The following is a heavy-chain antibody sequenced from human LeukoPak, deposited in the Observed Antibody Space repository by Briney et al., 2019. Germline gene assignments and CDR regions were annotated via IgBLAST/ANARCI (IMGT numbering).Heavy chain of an antibody. D-gene: IGHD3-10*01. J-gene: IGHJ4*02. CDR2: INHSGST. CDR1: GGSFSGYY. V-gene: IGHV4-34*01. CDR3: ARARGYGSGSYTY. Sequence: PSETLSLTCAVYGGSFSGYYWSWICQPPGKGLEWIGEINHSGSTNYNPSLKSRVTISVDTSKNQFSLKLSSVTAADTAVYYCARARGYGSGSYTYWGQGTLVTVSS.